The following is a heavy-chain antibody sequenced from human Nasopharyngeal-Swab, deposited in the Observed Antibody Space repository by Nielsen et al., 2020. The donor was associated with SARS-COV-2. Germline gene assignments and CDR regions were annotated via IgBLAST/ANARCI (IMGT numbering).Heavy chain of an antibody. V-gene: IGHV3-30*03. CDR1: GFTFSMYS. Sequence: GGSLRLSCAASGFTFSMYSMNWVRQAPGTGLEWVAVISYDGSTKHYADSVKGRFTISRDNSKNTLYLQMNSLRAEDTAVYYCAREAQTGYSSGWTYYYYGMDVWGQGTTVTVSS. J-gene: IGHJ6*02. D-gene: IGHD6-19*01. CDR3: AREAQTGYSSGWTYYYYGMDV. CDR2: ISYDGSTK.